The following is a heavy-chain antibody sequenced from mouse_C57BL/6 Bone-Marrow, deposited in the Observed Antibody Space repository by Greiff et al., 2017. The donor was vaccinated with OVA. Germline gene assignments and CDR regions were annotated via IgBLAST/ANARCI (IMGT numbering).Heavy chain of an antibody. CDR3: VRHGGLRRYFDV. J-gene: IGHJ1*03. CDR1: GFSFNTYA. CDR2: IRSKSNNYAT. D-gene: IGHD2-4*01. Sequence: GGGLVQPKGSLKLSCAASGFSFNTYAMNWVRQAPGKGLEWVARIRSKSNNYATYYADSVKDRFTISRDDSESMLYLQMNNLKTEDTAMYYCVRHGGLRRYFDVWGTGTTVTVSS. V-gene: IGHV10-1*01.